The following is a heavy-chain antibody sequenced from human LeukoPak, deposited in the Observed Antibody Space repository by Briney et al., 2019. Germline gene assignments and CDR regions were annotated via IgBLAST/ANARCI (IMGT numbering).Heavy chain of an antibody. CDR1: GFTFDDYA. V-gene: IGHV3-9*01. J-gene: IGHJ4*02. CDR3: AKDINPSLGGGTEFDY. Sequence: PGGSLRLSCAASGFTFDDYAVHWVRQAPGKGLEWVSGISWNSGSIGYADSVKGRFTISRDNAKNSLYLQMNSLRAEDTALYYCAKDINPSLGGGTEFDYWGQGTLVTVSS. CDR2: ISWNSGSI. D-gene: IGHD1-26*01.